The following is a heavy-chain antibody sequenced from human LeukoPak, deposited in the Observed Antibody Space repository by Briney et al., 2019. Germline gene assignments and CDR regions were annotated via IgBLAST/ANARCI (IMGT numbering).Heavy chain of an antibody. CDR2: IIPIFGTA. CDR3: ATYAQEAFDI. Sequence: SVKVSCKASGGTFSSYAISWVRQAPGQGLEWMGRIIPIFGTANYAQKFQGRVTITTDESTSTAYMELSSLRSEDTAVYYCATYAQEAFDIWGQGTMVTVSS. D-gene: IGHD2-2*01. J-gene: IGHJ3*02. CDR1: GGTFSSYA. V-gene: IGHV1-69*05.